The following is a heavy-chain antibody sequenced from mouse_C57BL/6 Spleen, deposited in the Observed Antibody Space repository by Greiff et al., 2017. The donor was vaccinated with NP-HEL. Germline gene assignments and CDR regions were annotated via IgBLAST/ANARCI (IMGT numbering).Heavy chain of an antibody. CDR3: TREGNGYYVHYCDY. CDR1: GFTFSSYA. CDR2: ISSGGDYI. D-gene: IGHD2-3*01. J-gene: IGHJ2*01. V-gene: IGHV5-9-1*02. Sequence: EVHLVESGEGLVKPGGSLKLSCAASGFTFSSYAMSWVRQTPEKRLEWVAYISSGGDYIYYADTVKGRFTISRDNARNTLYLQMSSLKSEDTAMYYCTREGNGYYVHYCDYWGQGTTLTVSS.